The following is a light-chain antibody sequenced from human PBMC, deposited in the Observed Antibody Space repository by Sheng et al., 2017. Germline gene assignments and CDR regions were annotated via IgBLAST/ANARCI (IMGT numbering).Light chain of an antibody. CDR3: QQYNNWPPHMYT. J-gene: IGKJ2*01. CDR2: GAS. CDR1: QSVSSN. Sequence: EIVMTQSPATLSVSPGERATLSCRASQSVSSNLAWYQQKPGQAPRLLIYGASIRATGIPARFSGSGSGTEFTLTISILQSEDFAVYYCQQYNNWPPHMYTFGQGTKLEIK. V-gene: IGKV3D-15*03.